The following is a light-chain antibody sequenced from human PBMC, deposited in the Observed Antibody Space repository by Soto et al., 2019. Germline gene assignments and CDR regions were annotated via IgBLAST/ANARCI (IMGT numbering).Light chain of an antibody. V-gene: IGLV2-8*01. CDR3: SSKAGSNNLV. Sequence: QSALTQPPSASGTPGQSVTIPCTGTSSDVGDYNYVSWYQQHPAKAPKLMIYEVSTRPSGVHDRFSGSKSGNTASLTVTGLQDEDEADYYCSSKAGSNNLVFGGGTKVTVL. CDR1: SSDVGDYNY. CDR2: EVS. J-gene: IGLJ2*01.